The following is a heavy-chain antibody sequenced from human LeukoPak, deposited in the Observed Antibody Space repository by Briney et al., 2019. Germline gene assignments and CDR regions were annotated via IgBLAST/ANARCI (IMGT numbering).Heavy chain of an antibody. CDR3: ARGPSDGDYNY. Sequence: SFTSYWIGWIRQPPGKGLEWIGSIYYSGSTYYNPSLKSRVTISVDTYKNQFSLKLSSVTAADTAVYYCARGPSDGDYNYWGQGTLVTVSS. D-gene: IGHD4-17*01. CDR1: SFTSYW. J-gene: IGHJ4*02. CDR2: IYYSGST. V-gene: IGHV4-39*07.